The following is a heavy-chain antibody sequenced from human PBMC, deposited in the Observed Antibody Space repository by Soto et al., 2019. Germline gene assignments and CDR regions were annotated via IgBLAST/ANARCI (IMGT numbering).Heavy chain of an antibody. V-gene: IGHV3-7*01. CDR3: AREDYDILAGDAFDI. Sequence: GGSLRLSCAASGFTFSSYWMSWVRQAPGKGLEWVANIKQDGSEKYYVDSVKGRFTISRDNAKNSLYLQMNRLRAEDTAVYYCAREDYDILAGDAFDIWGQGTMVTVSS. J-gene: IGHJ3*02. CDR1: GFTFSSYW. CDR2: IKQDGSEK. D-gene: IGHD3-9*01.